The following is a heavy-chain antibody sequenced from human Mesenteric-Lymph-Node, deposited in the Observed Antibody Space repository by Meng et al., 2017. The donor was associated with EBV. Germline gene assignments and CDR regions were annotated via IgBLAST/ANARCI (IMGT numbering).Heavy chain of an antibody. CDR2: VSGYNDNT. D-gene: IGHD2-8*01. CDR1: GYTFTTYG. V-gene: IGHV1-18*01. J-gene: IGHJ5*02. Sequence: QVQLVESGAEVKKPWASGKVSCKASGYTFTTYGISWVRQAPGQGLEWMGWVSGYNDNTHYAQNLQGRITMTTDTSTSTAYMELRSLRSDDTAVYYCARDRFGTNLPPVWFDPWGQGTLVTVSS. CDR3: ARDRFGTNLPPVWFDP.